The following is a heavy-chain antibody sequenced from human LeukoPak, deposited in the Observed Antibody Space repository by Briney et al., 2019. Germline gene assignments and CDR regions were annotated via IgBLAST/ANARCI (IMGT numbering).Heavy chain of an antibody. CDR3: AREGRGVSVFDY. J-gene: IGHJ4*02. CDR2: IYYSGST. CDR1: GGSISSSSYY. Sequence: SETLSLTCTVSGGSISSSSYYWGWIRQPPGKGLEWIGSIYYSGSTYYNPSLKSRVTISVDTSKNQFSLKLGSVTAADTAVYYCAREGRGVSVFDYWGQGTLVTVSS. V-gene: IGHV4-39*07. D-gene: IGHD1-26*01.